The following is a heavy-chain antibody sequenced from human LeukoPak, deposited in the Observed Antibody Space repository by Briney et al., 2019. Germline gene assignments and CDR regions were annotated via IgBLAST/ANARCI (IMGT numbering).Heavy chain of an antibody. CDR2: TYYRFKWSS. V-gene: IGHV6-1*01. CDR1: GDTVSSNSAA. CDR3: ARDLWSGSYYYFDY. Sequence: SQTLSLTCALSGDTVSSNSAAWHWIRQSPSRGLEWLGRTYYRFKWSSDYAVSVKNRITINPDTSKNQFSLHLNSVTPEDTAVYYCARDLWSGSYYYFDYWGQGTLVTVSS. D-gene: IGHD1-26*01. J-gene: IGHJ4*02.